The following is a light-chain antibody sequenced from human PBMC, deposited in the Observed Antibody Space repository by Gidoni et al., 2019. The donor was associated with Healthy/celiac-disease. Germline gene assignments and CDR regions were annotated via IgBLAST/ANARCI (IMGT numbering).Light chain of an antibody. CDR2: GKN. CDR1: SLRSYY. CDR3: NSRDSSGNRV. V-gene: IGLV3-19*01. Sequence: SSELTQDPAVSVALGQTVRITCQGDSLRSYYASWYQQKPGQAPVLVIYGKNNRPSGIPDRFPGSSSGNTASLTITAAQAEAEADYYCNSRDSSGNRVFGGGTKLTVL. J-gene: IGLJ3*02.